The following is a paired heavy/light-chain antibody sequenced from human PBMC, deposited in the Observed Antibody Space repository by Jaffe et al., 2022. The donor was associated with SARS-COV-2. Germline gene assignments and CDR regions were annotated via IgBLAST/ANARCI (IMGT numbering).Heavy chain of an antibody. J-gene: IGHJ4*02. CDR1: GFTLTDYA. Sequence: EVKLLESGGGLVQPGGSLRLSCAVSGFTLTDYAMTWVRRAPGKGLDWVAATNENDNTYYTDSAKGRFTISRDSSKNTLYLQMNSLRAEDTAVYYCAKGLVGDDYWGQGTQVIVSS. CDR2: TNENDNT. D-gene: IGHD6-6*01. CDR3: AKGLVGDDY. V-gene: IGHV3-23*01.
Light chain of an antibody. V-gene: IGLV5-45*02. CDR3: LIWHNSAGV. Sequence: QAVLTQPSSLSASPGASASLTCTLRSGINVGTCTIYWYQQKPGSPPQYLLRYKSDSDKQQGSGVPSRFSGSKDASANAGILLISGLQSEDEADYYCLIWHNSAGVFGGGTKLTVL. CDR1: SGINVGTCT. J-gene: IGLJ3*02. CDR2: YKSDSDK.